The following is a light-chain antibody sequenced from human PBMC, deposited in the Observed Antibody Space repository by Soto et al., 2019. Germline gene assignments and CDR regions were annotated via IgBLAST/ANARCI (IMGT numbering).Light chain of an antibody. J-gene: IGLJ1*01. CDR2: DVT. V-gene: IGLV2-14*01. CDR3: SSYTSRSTLDEV. CDR1: SSDVGGYNY. Sequence: QSVLTQPASVSGSPGQSITISCTGTSSDVGGYNYVSWYQQHPGKAPKLLIYDVTNRPSGVSNRFSGSKSGNTASLTISRLQADDEADYYCSSYTSRSTLDEVFGPGTKDTVL.